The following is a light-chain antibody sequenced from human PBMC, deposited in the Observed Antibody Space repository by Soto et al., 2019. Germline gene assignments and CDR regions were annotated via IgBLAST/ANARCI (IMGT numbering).Light chain of an antibody. J-gene: IGKJ5*01. CDR1: QSVDKF. CDR3: QQYGSSPSIT. CDR2: DSS. Sequence: EIELTQSPATLSLSPGETATLSCRASQSVDKFLAWYQQRPGQPPRLLIFDSSNRATGVPARFSGTGSGTVFTLTIGSLEPEDFAVYYCQQYGSSPSITFGQGTRLEIK. V-gene: IGKV3-11*01.